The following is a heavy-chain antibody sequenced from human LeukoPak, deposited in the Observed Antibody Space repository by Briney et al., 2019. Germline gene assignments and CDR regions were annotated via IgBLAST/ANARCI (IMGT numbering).Heavy chain of an antibody. D-gene: IGHD5-18*01. V-gene: IGHV3-74*01. CDR3: ATLNSFGYAY. Sequence: GGSLRLSCAASGFTVITNDRTWVRRAPGKGREGVSRIDTDGRTTTYADSVKGRFNISRDNAKNTVYLQINSLRGEDTAVYYCATLNSFGYAYWGQGVLVTVPS. CDR2: IDTDGRTT. CDR1: GFTVITND. J-gene: IGHJ4*02.